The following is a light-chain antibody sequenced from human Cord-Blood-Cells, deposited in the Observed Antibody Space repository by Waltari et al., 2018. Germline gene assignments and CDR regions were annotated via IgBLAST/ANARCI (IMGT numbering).Light chain of an antibody. CDR3: SSYTSSSTVV. CDR1: SSDVGGSHY. V-gene: IGLV2-14*01. Sequence: QSALTQPASVSGSPGQSITISCPGTSSDVGGSHYVSWYQQHPGKDPKRMIYDVSNRPSGVSKRFSGSKSGNAASLTISGLQAEDEADYYCSSYTSSSTVVFGGGTKLTVL. J-gene: IGLJ2*01. CDR2: DVS.